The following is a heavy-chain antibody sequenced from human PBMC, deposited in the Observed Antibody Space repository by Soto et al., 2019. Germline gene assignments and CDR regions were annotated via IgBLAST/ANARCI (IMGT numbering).Heavy chain of an antibody. CDR3: RLTVAGQYYFDY. J-gene: IGHJ4*02. CDR1: SGSISSSNW. CDR2: IYHSGST. V-gene: IGHV4-4*02. D-gene: IGHD6-19*01. Sequence: SETLSLTCAVSSGSISSSNWWSWVRQPPGKGLEWIGEIYHSGSTNYNPSLKSRVTISVDKSKNQFSLKLSSVTAADTAVYYCRLTVAGQYYFDYWGQGTLVTVSS.